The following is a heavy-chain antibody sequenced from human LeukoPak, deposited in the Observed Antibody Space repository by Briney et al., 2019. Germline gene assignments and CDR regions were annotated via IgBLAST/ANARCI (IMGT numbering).Heavy chain of an antibody. V-gene: IGHV1-69*04. CDR1: GGTFSSYA. Sequence: SVKVSCKASGGTFSSYAISWVRQAPGQGLEWMGRIIPILGIANYAQKFQGRVTITADKSTSTAYMELSSLRSEDTAVYYCASSLYYDSSGTDYWGQGTLVTVSS. CDR2: IIPILGIA. D-gene: IGHD3-22*01. CDR3: ASSLYYDSSGTDY. J-gene: IGHJ4*02.